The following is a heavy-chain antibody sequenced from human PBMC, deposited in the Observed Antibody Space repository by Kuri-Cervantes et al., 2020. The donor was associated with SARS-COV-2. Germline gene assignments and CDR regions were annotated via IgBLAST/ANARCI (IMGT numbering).Heavy chain of an antibody. D-gene: IGHD6-13*01. J-gene: IGHJ6*02. CDR3: AADQQLPNSYGMDV. Sequence: ASVNVSCKASGYTFTSYDINWVRQATGQGLEWMGWMNPNSGNTGYAQKFQGRVTMTRNTSISTAYMELSSLRSEDTAVYYCAADQQLPNSYGMDVWGQGTTVTVSS. CDR1: GYTFTSYD. V-gene: IGHV1-8*01. CDR2: MNPNSGNT.